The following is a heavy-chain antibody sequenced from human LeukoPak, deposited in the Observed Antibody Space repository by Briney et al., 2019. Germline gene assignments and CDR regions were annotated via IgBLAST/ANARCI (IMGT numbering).Heavy chain of an antibody. J-gene: IGHJ4*02. D-gene: IGHD3-10*01. CDR1: GFTFSNYG. Sequence: GGSLRLSCAASGFTFSNYGMSWVRQAPGKGLEWVSAISGSGGSIYYADSVKGRFTLSRDNSKNTLYLQMNSLKPEDTAVYYCAKDRGIISDYWGQGTLVTASS. CDR2: ISGSGGSI. V-gene: IGHV3-23*01. CDR3: AKDRGIISDY.